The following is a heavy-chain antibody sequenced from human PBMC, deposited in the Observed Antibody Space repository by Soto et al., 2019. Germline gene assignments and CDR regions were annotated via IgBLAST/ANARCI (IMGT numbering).Heavy chain of an antibody. Sequence: GGSLRLSCVASGFTFSSFAMHWVRQAPVKGLEWVAVISYDGSDKYYADSVKGRFSISRDNSKNTLYLQMNSLRVEDTAVYYCARADCLTPACSIDYWGQGTLVTVSS. CDR2: ISYDGSDK. CDR1: GFTFSSFA. J-gene: IGHJ4*02. V-gene: IGHV3-30-3*01. D-gene: IGHD2-2*01. CDR3: ARADCLTPACSIDY.